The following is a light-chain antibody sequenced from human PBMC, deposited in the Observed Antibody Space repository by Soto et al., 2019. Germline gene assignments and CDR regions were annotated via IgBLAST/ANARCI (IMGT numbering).Light chain of an antibody. V-gene: IGKV3-15*01. Sequence: EIVMTQSPAMLSVSPGERATLSCRASQNVNNRLAWYQQKAGQPHRLLIYGASARATGIPARFSGSGSGTEFTLTISSLQSEDFAVYYCQHFNRWPLLFGQGTKVEIK. CDR3: QHFNRWPLL. CDR2: GAS. J-gene: IGKJ1*01. CDR1: QNVNNR.